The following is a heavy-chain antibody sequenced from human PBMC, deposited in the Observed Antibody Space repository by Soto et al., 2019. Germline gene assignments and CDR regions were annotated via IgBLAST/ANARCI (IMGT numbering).Heavy chain of an antibody. D-gene: IGHD6-13*01. CDR1: GGSISSYY. CDR3: ARHQAGGQQLHDAFDI. V-gene: IGHV4-59*08. Sequence: SETLSLTCTVSGGSISSYYWSWIRQPPGKGLEWIGYIYYSGSTNYNPSLKSRVTISVDTSKNQFSLKLSSVTAADTAVYYCARHQAGGQQLHDAFDIWGQGTMVIVSS. CDR2: IYYSGST. J-gene: IGHJ3*02.